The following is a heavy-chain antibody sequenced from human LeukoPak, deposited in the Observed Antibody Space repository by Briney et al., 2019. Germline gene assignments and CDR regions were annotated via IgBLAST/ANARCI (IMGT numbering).Heavy chain of an antibody. CDR1: GGSFSGYY. J-gene: IGHJ5*02. Sequence: PSETLSLTCAVYGGSFSGYYWSWIRQPPGKGLEGIGEINHSGSTNYNPSLKSRVTISVDTSKNQFSLKLSSVTAADTAVYYCARGRYSSSWYGMSAWGQGTLVTVSS. V-gene: IGHV4-34*01. D-gene: IGHD6-13*01. CDR2: INHSGST. CDR3: ARGRYSSSWYGMSA.